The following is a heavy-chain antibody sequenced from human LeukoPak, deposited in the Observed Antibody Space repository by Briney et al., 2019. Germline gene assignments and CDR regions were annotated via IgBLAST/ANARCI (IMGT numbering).Heavy chain of an antibody. Sequence: SETLSLNCAVSGYSISSGYYWGWIRQPPGKGLEWIGSIYHSGSTYYNPSLKSRVTISVDTSKNQFSLKLSSVTAADTAVYYCARGDFWSGYYPPDYFDYWGQGTLVTVSS. CDR2: IYHSGST. V-gene: IGHV4-38-2*01. CDR1: GYSISSGYY. CDR3: ARGDFWSGYYPPDYFDY. D-gene: IGHD3-3*01. J-gene: IGHJ4*02.